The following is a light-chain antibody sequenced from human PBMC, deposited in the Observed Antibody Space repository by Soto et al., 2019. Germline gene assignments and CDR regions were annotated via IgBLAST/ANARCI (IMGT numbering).Light chain of an antibody. Sequence: EIVMTQSPATLSVSPGERATLSCRASQSVSGSLAWYQQKPGQAPRLLIYGASTRATGIPARFSGSGSGTEFTPTISSLQSEDFAVFYCQQYSNWPLTFGGGTKVDIK. CDR3: QQYSNWPLT. V-gene: IGKV3-15*01. J-gene: IGKJ4*01. CDR2: GAS. CDR1: QSVSGS.